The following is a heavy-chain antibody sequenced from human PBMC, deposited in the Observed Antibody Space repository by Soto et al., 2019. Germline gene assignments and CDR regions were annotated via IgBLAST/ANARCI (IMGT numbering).Heavy chain of an antibody. Sequence: QLQLQESGPGLVKPSETLSLSCTVSGGSISSGYYWGWIRQPPGKGLEWIGSIYYSGTTYYNPSLKSRLTISVDTSKNQFSLKLSSATAADTAVYYCASLPFYYDSSGYYTEYFQHWGQGTLVTVSS. D-gene: IGHD3-22*01. J-gene: IGHJ1*01. V-gene: IGHV4-39*01. CDR2: IYYSGTT. CDR1: GGSISSGYY. CDR3: ASLPFYYDSSGYYTEYFQH.